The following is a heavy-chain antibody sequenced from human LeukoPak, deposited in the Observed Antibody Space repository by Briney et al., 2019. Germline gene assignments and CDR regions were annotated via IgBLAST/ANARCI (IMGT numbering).Heavy chain of an antibody. V-gene: IGHV4-4*07. CDR3: ARVQVEYSSSSDAYYYYYYMDV. J-gene: IGHJ6*03. Sequence: SETQSLTCTVSGGSISSYYWSWIRQPAGKGLEWIGRIYTSGSTNYNPSLKSRVTMSVDTSKNQFSLKLSSVTAADTTVYYCARVQVEYSSSSDAYYYYYYMDVWGKGTTVTVSS. CDR2: IYTSGST. D-gene: IGHD6-6*01. CDR1: GGSISSYY.